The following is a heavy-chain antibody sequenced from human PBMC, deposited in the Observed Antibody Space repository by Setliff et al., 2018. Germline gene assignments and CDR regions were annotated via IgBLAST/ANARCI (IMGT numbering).Heavy chain of an antibody. CDR3: ARVAQYSSSSFYYYYYGMDV. Sequence: GSLRLSCAASGFTFSSYWMSWVRQAPGKGLEWIGSIYYSGSTYYNPSLKSRVTISVDTSKNQFSLKLSSVTAADTAVYYCARVAQYSSSSFYYYYYGMDVWGQGTTVTVSS. J-gene: IGHJ6*02. CDR2: IYYSGST. CDR1: GFTFSSYW. D-gene: IGHD6-6*01. V-gene: IGHV4-39*07.